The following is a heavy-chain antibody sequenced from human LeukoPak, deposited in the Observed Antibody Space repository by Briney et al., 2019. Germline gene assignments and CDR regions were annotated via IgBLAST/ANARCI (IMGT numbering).Heavy chain of an antibody. CDR2: TSAYNGNT. V-gene: IGHV1-18*01. D-gene: IGHD6-19*01. CDR1: GYTFTSYG. CDR3: ARVWQYDWFDP. J-gene: IGHJ5*02. Sequence: GASVKVSCKASGYTFTSYGISLVRQAPGQGLEWMGWTSAYNGNTNYAQKLQGRVTMTTDTSTSTAYMELRSLRSDDTAVYYCARVWQYDWFDPWGQGTLVTVSS.